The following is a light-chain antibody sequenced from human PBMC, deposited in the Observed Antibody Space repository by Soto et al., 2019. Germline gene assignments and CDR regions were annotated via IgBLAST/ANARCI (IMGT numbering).Light chain of an antibody. J-gene: IGKJ4*01. CDR3: QRYDRWSVT. CDR1: QSVTTN. V-gene: IGKV3-15*01. Sequence: EVVMTQSPATLSVSPGERVTFSCRASQSVTTNIAWYQHKPGQSPRLLISGSSTGASGIPPRFSGSGSVTEFTLTIDRLQSADFAVYYCQRYDRWSVTFGGGTKVEIK. CDR2: GSS.